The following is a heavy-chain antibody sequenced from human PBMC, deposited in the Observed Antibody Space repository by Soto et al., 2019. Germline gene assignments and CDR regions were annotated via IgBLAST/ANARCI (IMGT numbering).Heavy chain of an antibody. CDR3: ARDAGRYGTVDSNFDY. CDR2: IWYDGSNK. J-gene: IGHJ4*02. Sequence: GGSLRLSCAASGFTFSSYGMHWVRQAPGKGLEWVAVIWYDGSNKYYADSVKGRFTISRDNSKNTLYLQMNSLRAEDTAVYYCARDAGRYGTVDSNFDYWGQGTLVTVSS. CDR1: GFTFSSYG. D-gene: IGHD1-1*01. V-gene: IGHV3-33*01.